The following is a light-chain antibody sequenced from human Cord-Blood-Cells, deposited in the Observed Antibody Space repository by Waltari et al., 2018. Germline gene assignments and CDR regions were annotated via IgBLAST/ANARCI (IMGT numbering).Light chain of an antibody. Sequence: SYELTQPPSVSVSPGQTASITCSGNKSWDKYACWYQQKPGPSPVLVIYQDSKRPSGIPERFSGSNSGNTATLTISGTQAMDEADYYCQAWDSSTWVFGGGTKLTVL. CDR1: KSWDKY. CDR3: QAWDSSTWV. J-gene: IGLJ3*02. V-gene: IGLV3-1*01. CDR2: QDS.